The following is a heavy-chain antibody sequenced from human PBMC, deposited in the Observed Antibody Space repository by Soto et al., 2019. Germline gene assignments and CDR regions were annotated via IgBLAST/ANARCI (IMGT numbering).Heavy chain of an antibody. Sequence: GGSLRLSCATSGFIFSDYSMNWVRQAPGKGLEWVSSIGHSSDYIYYADSVKGRFTISRDNAKKSLYLQMNSLRAEDTAVYYCARGYFGSGHKFDYWGQGA. D-gene: IGHD3-10*01. CDR1: GFIFSDYS. CDR2: IGHSSDYI. CDR3: ARGYFGSGHKFDY. J-gene: IGHJ4*02. V-gene: IGHV3-21*01.